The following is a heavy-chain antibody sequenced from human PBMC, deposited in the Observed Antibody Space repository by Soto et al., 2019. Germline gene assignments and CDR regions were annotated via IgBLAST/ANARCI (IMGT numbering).Heavy chain of an antibody. V-gene: IGHV4-34*01. CDR3: ARRKVTYYDFWSGYYANWFDP. Sequence: SETLSLTCAVYGGSFSGYYWSWIRQPPGKGLEWIGEINHSGSTNYNPSLKSRVTISVDTSKNQFSLKLSSVTAADTAVYYCARRKVTYYDFWSGYYANWFDPWGQGTLVTVSS. J-gene: IGHJ5*02. D-gene: IGHD3-3*01. CDR1: GGSFSGYY. CDR2: INHSGST.